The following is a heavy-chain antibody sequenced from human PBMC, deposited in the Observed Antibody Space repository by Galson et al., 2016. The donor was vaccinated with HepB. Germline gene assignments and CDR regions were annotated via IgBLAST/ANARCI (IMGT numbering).Heavy chain of an antibody. CDR2: ITIDGSTT. V-gene: IGHV3-74*01. Sequence: SVRLSCAASGFTFSNYWMHWVRQAPGKGLVWVSHITIDGSTTTYADSVKGRFTISRDNAKNTLYLQMNSLRAEDTAVYYCARDLWRGGRIDYWGQGTLVTVSS. CDR1: GFTFSNYW. D-gene: IGHD4-23*01. J-gene: IGHJ4*02. CDR3: ARDLWRGGRIDY.